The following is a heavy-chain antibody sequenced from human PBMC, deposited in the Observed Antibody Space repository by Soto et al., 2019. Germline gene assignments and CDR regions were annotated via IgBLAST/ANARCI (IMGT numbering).Heavy chain of an antibody. Sequence: EVQLVESGGGLVKPGGSRRLSCAASGFTFSNAWMSWVRQAPGKGLEWVGRIKSKTDGGTTDYAAPVKGRFTISRDDSKNTLYLQMNSLKTEDTAVYYCTTLIGAARGDFDYWGQGTLVTVSS. CDR2: IKSKTDGGTT. V-gene: IGHV3-15*01. CDR3: TTLIGAARGDFDY. CDR1: GFTFSNAW. D-gene: IGHD6-6*01. J-gene: IGHJ4*02.